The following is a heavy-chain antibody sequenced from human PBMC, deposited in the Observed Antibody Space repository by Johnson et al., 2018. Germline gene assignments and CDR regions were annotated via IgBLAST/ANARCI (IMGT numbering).Heavy chain of an antibody. D-gene: IGHD1-1*01. J-gene: IGHJ6*03. CDR3: ARQLDGTHYYYYYMDV. CDR2: INSDGSST. CDR1: GFTFSSYW. Sequence: EVQLLESGGGVVQPGRSLRLSCAASGFTFSSYWMHWVRQAPGKGLVWVSRINSDGSSTSYADSVKGRFTISRDNAKNSLYLQMNSLRAEDTAVYYCARQLDGTHYYYYYMDVWGKGTTVTVSS. V-gene: IGHV3-74*02.